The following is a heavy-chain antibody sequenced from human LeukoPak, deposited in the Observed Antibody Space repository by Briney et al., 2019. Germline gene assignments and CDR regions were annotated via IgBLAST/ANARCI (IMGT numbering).Heavy chain of an antibody. V-gene: IGHV3-73*01. Sequence: GSLRLSCAASGFTFSDSAIHWVRQVSGKGLEWVGRIRTKTNNYATAYTASEKGSFTISRDDSQNTAYLQMNSLKTEDTAVYYCSRSADYGDYYIKYWGQGTLVTVSS. CDR3: SRSADYGDYYIKY. CDR1: GFTFSDSA. D-gene: IGHD4-17*01. J-gene: IGHJ4*02. CDR2: IRTKTNNYAT.